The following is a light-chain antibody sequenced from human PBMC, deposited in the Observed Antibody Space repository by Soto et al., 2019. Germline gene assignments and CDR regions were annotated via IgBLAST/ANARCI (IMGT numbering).Light chain of an antibody. J-gene: IGLJ3*02. Sequence: QAVVTQPPSASGTPGQRVTISCSGSSSSIGSNYVYWYQQLPGTAPKLLIYKNDQRPSGVPDRFSGSKSGTSASLAIRGLRSEDEADYYCAAWDDSLSGPVFGGGTKVTVL. CDR1: SSSIGSNY. CDR2: KND. CDR3: AAWDDSLSGPV. V-gene: IGLV1-47*01.